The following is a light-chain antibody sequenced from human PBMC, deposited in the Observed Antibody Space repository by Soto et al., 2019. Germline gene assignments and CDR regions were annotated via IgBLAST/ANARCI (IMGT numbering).Light chain of an antibody. CDR1: SSDVGGYNY. V-gene: IGLV2-14*01. CDR2: DVS. CDR3: SSYPSSSTPYV. J-gene: IGLJ1*01. Sequence: SVLPQPASVSESPGQSITISCTGTSSDVGGYNYVSWYQQHPGKAPKLMIYDVSNRPSGVSNRFSGSKSGNTASLTISGLQAEDEADYYCSSYPSSSTPYVFGTGTKVTVL.